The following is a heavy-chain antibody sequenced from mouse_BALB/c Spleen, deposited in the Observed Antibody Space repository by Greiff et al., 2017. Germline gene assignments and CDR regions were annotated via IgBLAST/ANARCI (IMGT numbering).Heavy chain of an antibody. CDR2: ISSGSSTI. CDR3: ARSSYGGYFDV. J-gene: IGHJ1*01. Sequence: EVQRVESGGGLVQPGGSRKLSCAASGFTFSSFGMRWVRQAPEKGLEWVAYISSGSSTIYYADTVKGRFTISRDNPKNTLFLQMTSLRSEDTAMYYCARSSYGGYFDVWGAGTTVTVSS. CDR1: GFTFSSFG. D-gene: IGHD1-1*02. V-gene: IGHV5-17*02.